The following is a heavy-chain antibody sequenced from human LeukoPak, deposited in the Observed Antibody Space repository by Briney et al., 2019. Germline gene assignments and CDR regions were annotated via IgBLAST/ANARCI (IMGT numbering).Heavy chain of an antibody. D-gene: IGHD2-15*01. J-gene: IGHJ4*02. Sequence: PGGSLRLSCAASGFTFSSYSMNWVRQAPGKGLEWVSSISSSSSYIYYADSVKGRFTIFRDNAKNSLYLQMNSLRAEDTAVYYCARDKCRSGGSCYLFDYWGQGTLVTVSS. CDR1: GFTFSSYS. CDR2: ISSSSSYI. V-gene: IGHV3-21*01. CDR3: ARDKCRSGGSCYLFDY.